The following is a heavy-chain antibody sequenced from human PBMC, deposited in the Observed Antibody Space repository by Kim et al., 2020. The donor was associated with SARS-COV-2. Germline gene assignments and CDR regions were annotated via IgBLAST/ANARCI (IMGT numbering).Heavy chain of an antibody. D-gene: IGHD3-3*01. V-gene: IGHV3-23*02. Sequence: DTVKGRFTISTDTSKNTPYLQMNSPRAEDTAVYYCAKRKKYYELPNWFDPWGQGTLVTVSS. J-gene: IGHJ5*02. CDR3: AKRKKYYELPNWFDP.